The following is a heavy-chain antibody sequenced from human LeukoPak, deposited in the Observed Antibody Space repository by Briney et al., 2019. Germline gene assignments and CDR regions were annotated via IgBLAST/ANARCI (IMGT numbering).Heavy chain of an antibody. CDR3: ARLLPDTTGYSSSWYDGRFDP. V-gene: IGHV1-18*01. D-gene: IGHD6-13*01. Sequence: ASVEVSCKASGYTFITYGINWVRQAPGQGPEWMGWINAYNGNKKYAQKFQGRITMTTDTSTTTGYMELRSLRSDDTAVYYCARLLPDTTGYSSSWYDGRFDPWGQGTLVTVSS. CDR1: GYTFITYG. CDR2: INAYNGNK. J-gene: IGHJ5*02.